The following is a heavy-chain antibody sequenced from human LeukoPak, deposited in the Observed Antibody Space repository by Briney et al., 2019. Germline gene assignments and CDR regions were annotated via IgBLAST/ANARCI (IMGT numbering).Heavy chain of an antibody. J-gene: IGHJ4*02. Sequence: GGSLRLSCAASGFTFSSYSMNWVRQAPGKGLEWVSAISGGGGTTYYAESVKGRFTVSRDKSKNTLYVQMNSLRAEDTAVYYCARLSGYSSGCFDFWGQGTLVTVSS. CDR3: ARLSGYSSGCFDF. D-gene: IGHD6-19*01. CDR1: GFTFSSYS. CDR2: ISGGGGTT. V-gene: IGHV3-23*01.